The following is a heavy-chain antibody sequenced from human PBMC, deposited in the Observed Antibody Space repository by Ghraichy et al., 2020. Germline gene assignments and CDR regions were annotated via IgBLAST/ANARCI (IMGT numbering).Heavy chain of an antibody. J-gene: IGHJ5*02. Sequence: GGSLRLSCAASGFTFSSYAMHWVRQAPGKGLEWVAVISYDGSNKYYADSVKGRFTISRDNSKNTLYLQMNSLRAEDTAVYYCARDRKRITIFGVVIDNWFDPWGQGTLVTVSS. V-gene: IGHV3-30-3*01. CDR3: ARDRKRITIFGVVIDNWFDP. CDR2: ISYDGSNK. D-gene: IGHD3-3*01. CDR1: GFTFSSYA.